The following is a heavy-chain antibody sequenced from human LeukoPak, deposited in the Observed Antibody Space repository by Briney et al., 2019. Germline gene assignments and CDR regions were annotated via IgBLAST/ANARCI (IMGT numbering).Heavy chain of an antibody. CDR1: GGSISSYY. CDR2: IYYSGST. D-gene: IGHD5-18*01. J-gene: IGHJ4*02. V-gene: IGHV4-59*01. Sequence: SETLSLTCTVSGGSISSYYWSWIRQPPGKGLEWIGYIYYSGSTNYNPSLKSRVTISVDTSKNQFSLKLSSVTAADTAVYYCARDDGYSLFDYWGQGTLVTVSS. CDR3: ARDDGYSLFDY.